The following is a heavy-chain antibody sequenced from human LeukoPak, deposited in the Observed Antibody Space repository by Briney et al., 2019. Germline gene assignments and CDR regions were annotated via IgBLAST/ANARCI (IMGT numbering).Heavy chain of an antibody. CDR3: ARIPGYYYDSSGYSRDAFDI. V-gene: IGHV5-51*01. Sequence: GESLKISCKGSGYSFTSYWIGWVRQMPGKGLEWMGIIYPGDSDTRYSPSFQGQVTISADKSISTAYLQWSSLKASDTAMYYCARIPGYYYDSSGYSRDAFDIWGQGTMVTVSS. CDR2: IYPGDSDT. D-gene: IGHD3-22*01. J-gene: IGHJ3*02. CDR1: GYSFTSYW.